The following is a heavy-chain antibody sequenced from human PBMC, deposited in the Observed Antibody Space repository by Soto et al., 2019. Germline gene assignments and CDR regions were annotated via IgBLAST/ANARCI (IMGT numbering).Heavy chain of an antibody. CDR3: AVTFRGSPSEFDY. D-gene: IGHD4-4*01. V-gene: IGHV5-51*01. CDR2: IYPGDSDT. J-gene: IGHJ4*02. Sequence: ESLKIAFKGSGYSLTSYWIGWVRQMPGKGLEWMGIIYPGDSDTRYSPSFQGQVTISADKSISTAYLQWSSLKASDTAMYYCAVTFRGSPSEFDYWGQGTLVTVSS. CDR1: GYSLTSYW.